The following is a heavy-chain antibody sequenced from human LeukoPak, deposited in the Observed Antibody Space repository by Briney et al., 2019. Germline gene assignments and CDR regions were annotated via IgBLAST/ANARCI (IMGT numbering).Heavy chain of an antibody. V-gene: IGHV3-64*01. Sequence: GGSLRLSCAASGFTFSSYAMHWVRQAPGKGLEYVSAISSNGGSTYYANSVKGRFTISRDNSKNTLYLQMGSLRAEDMAVYYCARGVVPAAMHFDPWGQGTLVTVSS. J-gene: IGHJ5*02. CDR1: GFTFSSYA. CDR3: ARGVVPAAMHFDP. D-gene: IGHD2-2*01. CDR2: ISSNGGST.